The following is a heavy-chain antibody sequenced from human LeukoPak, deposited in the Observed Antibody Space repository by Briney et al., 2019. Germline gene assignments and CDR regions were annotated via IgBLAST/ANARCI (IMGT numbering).Heavy chain of an antibody. J-gene: IGHJ6*02. CDR3: ARESVHPTYYYYYYGMDV. V-gene: IGHV4-30-4*08. CDR1: GGSTTNYY. Sequence: PSETLSLTCTVSGGSTTNYYWSWIRQPPGKGLEWIGYIYHSGSTYYNPSLKSRVTISVDTSKNQFSLKLSSVTAADTAVYYCARESVHPTYYYYYYGMDVWGQGTTVTVSS. D-gene: IGHD1-1*01. CDR2: IYHSGST.